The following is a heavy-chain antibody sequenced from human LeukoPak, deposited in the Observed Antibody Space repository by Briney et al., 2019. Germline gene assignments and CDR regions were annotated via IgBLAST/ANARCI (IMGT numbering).Heavy chain of an antibody. CDR1: GFTFSSYA. D-gene: IGHD1-26*01. V-gene: IGHV3-64D*06. Sequence: PGGSLRLSCAASGFTFSSYAMHWVRQAPGKGLEYVSAISSNGGSTYYADSVKGRFTISRDNSKNTLYLQMSSLRAEDTAVYYCVVHSGSRYFDYWGQGTLVTVSS. J-gene: IGHJ4*02. CDR3: VVHSGSRYFDY. CDR2: ISSNGGST.